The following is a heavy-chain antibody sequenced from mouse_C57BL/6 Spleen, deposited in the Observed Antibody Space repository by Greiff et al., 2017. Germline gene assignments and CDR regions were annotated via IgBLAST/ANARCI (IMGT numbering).Heavy chain of an antibody. CDR2: ISSGGSYT. V-gene: IGHV5-6*01. J-gene: IGHJ1*03. Sequence: EVKLVESGGDLVKPGGSLKLSCAASGFTFSSYGMSWVRQTPDKRLEWVATISSGGSYTYYPDSVKGRFTISRDTAKNTLYLQMSSLKSEDTAMYYCARGGYYSSSPFDVWGTGTTVTVSS. D-gene: IGHD1-1*01. CDR1: GFTFSSYG. CDR3: ARGGYYSSSPFDV.